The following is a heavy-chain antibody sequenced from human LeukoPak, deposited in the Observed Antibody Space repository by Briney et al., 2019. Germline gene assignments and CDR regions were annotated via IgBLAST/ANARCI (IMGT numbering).Heavy chain of an antibody. CDR2: INPSGGST. Sequence: GASVKVSCKASGYTFTSYYMHWVRQAPGQGLEWMGIINPSGGSTSYAQKFQGRVTMTRDMSTSTVYMELSSLRSEDTAVYYCARETYYDYVWGSYRYAFDIWGQGTMVTVSS. V-gene: IGHV1-46*01. CDR1: GYTFTSYY. CDR3: ARETYYDYVWGSYRYAFDI. D-gene: IGHD3-16*02. J-gene: IGHJ3*02.